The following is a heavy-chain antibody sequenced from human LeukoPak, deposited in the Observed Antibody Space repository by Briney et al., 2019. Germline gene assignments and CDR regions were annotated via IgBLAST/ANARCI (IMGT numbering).Heavy chain of an antibody. CDR1: GASVSSGSYY. J-gene: IGHJ6*02. CDR3: ARDNWNYGSSMDV. D-gene: IGHD1-7*01. CDR2: IYYSGST. V-gene: IGHV4-61*01. Sequence: SETLSLTCNVSGASVSSGSYYWSWIRQPPGKGLEWIGYIYYSGSTNYNPSLKSRVTISVDTSKNQFSLKLSSVTAADTAVYHCARDNWNYGSSMDVWGQGTTVTVSS.